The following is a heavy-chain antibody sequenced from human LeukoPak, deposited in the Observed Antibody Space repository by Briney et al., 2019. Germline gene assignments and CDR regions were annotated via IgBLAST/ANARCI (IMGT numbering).Heavy chain of an antibody. CDR1: GFTFSNYW. CDR3: AKSRVEVAGTGGFDT. CDR2: IRGDGV. D-gene: IGHD6-13*01. J-gene: IGHJ3*02. Sequence: GGSLRLSCAASGFTFSNYWLTWVRQAPGKGLEWVATIRGDGVYYADSVQGRFTISRDDSKNTVYVQMNSLRAEDTAVYYCAKSRVEVAGTGGFDTWGRGTLVAVSS. V-gene: IGHV3-23*01.